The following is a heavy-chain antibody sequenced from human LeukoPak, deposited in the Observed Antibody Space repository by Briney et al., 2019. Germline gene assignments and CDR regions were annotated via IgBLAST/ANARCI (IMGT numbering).Heavy chain of an antibody. CDR2: MYHSGTP. CDR3: VRGYYYDSSGYWVRAFDI. Sequence: SETLSLTCAVSGGSISSGGYSWSWLRPPPGKGLEGIGYMYHSGTPHHTPSLKHRVTISVDRHKNQFSLKLGSVTAADTAVYDCVRGYYYDSSGYWVRAFDIWGQGTMVSVSS. J-gene: IGHJ3*02. V-gene: IGHV4-30-2*01. D-gene: IGHD3-22*01. CDR1: GGSISSGGYS.